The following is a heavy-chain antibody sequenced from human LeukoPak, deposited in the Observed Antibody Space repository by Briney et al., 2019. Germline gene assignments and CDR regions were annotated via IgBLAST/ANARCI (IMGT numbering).Heavy chain of an antibody. V-gene: IGHV3-23*01. CDR2: ISGSGGST. CDR1: RFTFSSYA. D-gene: IGHD1-1*01. J-gene: IGHJ4*02. Sequence: GGSLRLSCAASRFTFSSYAMSWVRQAPGKGLEWVSAISGSGGSTYYADSVKGRFTISRDNSKNTLYLQMNSLRAEDTAVYYCARGSFAPQRALEIWGQGTLVTVSS. CDR3: ARGSFAPQRALEI.